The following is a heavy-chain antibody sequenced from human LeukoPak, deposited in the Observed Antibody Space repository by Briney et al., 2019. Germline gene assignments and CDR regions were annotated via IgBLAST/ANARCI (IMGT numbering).Heavy chain of an antibody. D-gene: IGHD4-23*01. CDR3: ARGGVTSVVDV. CDR1: GYTFRNYG. Sequence: ASVKVSCKTSGYTFRNYGITWVRQIPGQGLEWMGWISPYNGNTNYAQKLQGRVTMTTDTSTSTAYMELRSLTSDDTAVYYCARGGVTSVVDVWGKGTTVTVSS. J-gene: IGHJ6*04. CDR2: ISPYNGNT. V-gene: IGHV1-18*01.